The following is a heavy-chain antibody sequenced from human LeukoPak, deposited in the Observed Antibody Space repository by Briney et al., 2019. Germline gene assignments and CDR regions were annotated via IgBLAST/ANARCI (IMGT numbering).Heavy chain of an antibody. CDR2: IYYSGST. Sequence: SETLSLTCTVSGGSISSYYWSWIRQPPGKGLEWIGYIYYSGSTNYNPSLKSRVTISVDTSKNQFSLKLSSVTAADTAVYYCARDYYDSSGYPYMEYWGQGTLVTASS. V-gene: IGHV4-59*01. CDR3: ARDYYDSSGYPYMEY. J-gene: IGHJ4*02. CDR1: GGSISSYY. D-gene: IGHD3-22*01.